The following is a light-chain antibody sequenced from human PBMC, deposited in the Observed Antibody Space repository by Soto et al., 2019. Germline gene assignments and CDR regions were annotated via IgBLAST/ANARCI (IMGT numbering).Light chain of an antibody. J-gene: IGKJ4*01. Sequence: EIVLTQSPGTLSLSPGERATLSCRASQSVSSSYLAWYQQKPGQAHRLLIYGASSRATGIQDRFSGSGSGTDFTLTIRRLEPEDFALYYCKQYATSPLTFGGGTKVDNK. V-gene: IGKV3-20*01. CDR1: QSVSSSY. CDR2: GAS. CDR3: KQYATSPLT.